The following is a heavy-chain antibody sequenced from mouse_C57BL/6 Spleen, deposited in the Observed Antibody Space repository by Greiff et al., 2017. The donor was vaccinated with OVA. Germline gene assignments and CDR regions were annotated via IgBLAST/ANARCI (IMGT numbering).Heavy chain of an antibody. V-gene: IGHV5-17*01. Sequence: EVKLMESGGGLVKPGGSLKLSCAASGFTFSDYGMHWVRQAPEKGLEWVAYISSGSSTIYYADTVKGRFTISRDNAKNTLFLQMTSLRSEDTAMYYCARQGFITTVEGPYWYFDVWGTGTTVTVSS. CDR1: GFTFSDYG. D-gene: IGHD1-1*01. CDR2: ISSGSSTI. J-gene: IGHJ1*03. CDR3: ARQGFITTVEGPYWYFDV.